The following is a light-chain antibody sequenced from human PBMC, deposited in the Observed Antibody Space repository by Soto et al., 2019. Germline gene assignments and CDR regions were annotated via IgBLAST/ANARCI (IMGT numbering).Light chain of an antibody. CDR1: QSVSSN. Sequence: EIVMTQSPANLSVSPGERATLSCRASQSVSSNLAWYQQKPGQGPRLLIYGASTRATSIQARFSGSGSGTEVTLTINSLQSEDFAVYYCQQYNKWPPYTFGQGTKLEIK. J-gene: IGKJ2*01. V-gene: IGKV3-15*01. CDR3: QQYNKWPPYT. CDR2: GAS.